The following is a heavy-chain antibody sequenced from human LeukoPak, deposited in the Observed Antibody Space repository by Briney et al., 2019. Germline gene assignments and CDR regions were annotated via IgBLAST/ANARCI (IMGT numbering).Heavy chain of an antibody. Sequence: NSYATVYVASVKGRFTISRDDSKNTLYLQMNSLKTEDTAVYYCTKGMATMDYWGQGTLVTVSS. D-gene: IGHD5-24*01. CDR2: NSYAT. V-gene: IGHV3-73*01. CDR3: TKGMATMDY. J-gene: IGHJ4*02.